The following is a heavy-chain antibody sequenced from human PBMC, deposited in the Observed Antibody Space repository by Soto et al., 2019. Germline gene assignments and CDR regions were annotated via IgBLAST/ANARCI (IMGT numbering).Heavy chain of an antibody. D-gene: IGHD4-17*01. V-gene: IGHV3-23*01. J-gene: IGHJ6*02. CDR2: ISGSAEST. CDR1: GLTFRNYA. CDR3: WVTTYDMDV. Sequence: EVQVLESGGGLVQPGGSLRLSCAASGLTFRNYAMSWVRQAPGKGLEWVSAISGSAESTYYADSVKGRFTISRDNSKNTLYLQMHSLGAEDTAVYFTWVTTYDMDVWGQGTTVTVSS.